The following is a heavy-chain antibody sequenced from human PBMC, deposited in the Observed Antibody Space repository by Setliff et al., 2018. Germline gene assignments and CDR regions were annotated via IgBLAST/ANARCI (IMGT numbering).Heavy chain of an antibody. CDR1: GFSITSGYY. D-gene: IGHD2-2*02. CDR2: LYHSGTT. V-gene: IGHV4-38-2*01. CDR3: ARHLSHCTMTTCYNNWFDP. Sequence: PSETLSLTCAVSGFSITSGYYWGWIRQAPGKGLEWIGSLYHSGTTYYNPSLKRRVTISLDTSKTHFSLNLNSVTAADTAVYFCARHLSHCTMTTCYNNWFDPWGQGTLVTVSS. J-gene: IGHJ5*02.